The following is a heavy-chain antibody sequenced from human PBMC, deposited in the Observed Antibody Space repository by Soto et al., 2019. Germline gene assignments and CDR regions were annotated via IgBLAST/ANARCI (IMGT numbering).Heavy chain of an antibody. J-gene: IGHJ5*02. CDR2: IIPIFGTA. CDR3: ARASVIVGSWFDP. CDR1: GGTFSSYA. Sequence: GASVKVSCKASGGTFSSYAISWVRQAPGQGLEWMGGIIPIFGTANYAQKFQGRVTITADESTSTAYMELSSLRPEDTAVYYCARASVIVGSWFDPWGQGTLVTVSS. D-gene: IGHD3-22*01. V-gene: IGHV1-69*13.